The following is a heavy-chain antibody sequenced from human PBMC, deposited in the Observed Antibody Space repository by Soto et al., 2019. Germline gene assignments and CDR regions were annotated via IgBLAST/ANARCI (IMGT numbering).Heavy chain of an antibody. CDR2: ISAYNGNT. CDR1: GYTFTSYG. CDR3: ARDRNTQKLWSIAVAGPDDY. D-gene: IGHD6-19*01. J-gene: IGHJ4*02. Sequence: QVQLVQSGAAVKKPGASVKVSCKASGYTFTSYGISWVRQAPGQGLEWMGWISAYNGNTNYAQKLQGRVTMTTDTSTSTAYMELRSLRSDDTAVYYCARDRNTQKLWSIAVAGPDDYWGQGTLVTVSS. V-gene: IGHV1-18*01.